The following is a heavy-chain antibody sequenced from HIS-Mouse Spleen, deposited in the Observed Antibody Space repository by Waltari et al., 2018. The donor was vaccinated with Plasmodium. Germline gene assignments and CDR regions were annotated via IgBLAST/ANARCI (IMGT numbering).Heavy chain of an antibody. J-gene: IGHJ4*02. V-gene: IGHV3-30-3*01. D-gene: IGHD2-15*01. CDR3: ARDRRLAFDY. CDR1: GFPFNRYA. CDR2: ISYDGSNK. Sequence: QVQLVESGGGVVQPGRSLRLSCAASGFPFNRYAMHWVRQDPGQGLECVVGISYDGSNKYYADSVKGRFTISRDNSKNTLYLQMNSLRAEDTAVYYCARDRRLAFDYWGQGTLVTVSS.